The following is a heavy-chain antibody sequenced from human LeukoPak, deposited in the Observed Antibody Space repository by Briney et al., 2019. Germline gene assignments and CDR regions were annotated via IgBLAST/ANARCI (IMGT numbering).Heavy chain of an antibody. CDR3: ARDNDSRDPPHFDY. CDR2: IRGHNGNT. V-gene: IGHV1-18*01. J-gene: IGHJ4*02. Sequence: ASVKASCKASGYTSTTYGISWVRQAPGQGLEWMGWIRGHNGNTEYAQKFQGRVTMTTDTSTSTAYMELSSLRSEDTAVYYCARDNDSRDPPHFDYWGQGTLVTVSS. CDR1: GYTSTTYG. D-gene: IGHD3-16*01.